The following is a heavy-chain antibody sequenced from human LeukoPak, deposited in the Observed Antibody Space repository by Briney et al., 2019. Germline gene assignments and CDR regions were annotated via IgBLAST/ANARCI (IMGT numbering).Heavy chain of an antibody. CDR2: IYSGGST. V-gene: IGHV3-66*01. Sequence: GGSLRLSCAASGFTVSSNYMTWVRQAPGKGLEWVSLIYSGGSTYYADSVKGRFTISRDNSKNTVYHQMNSLRAEDTAVYYCASDISRYGVYYYYGLDVWGQGTTVTVSS. D-gene: IGHD4-17*01. CDR1: GFTVSSNY. J-gene: IGHJ6*02. CDR3: ASDISRYGVYYYYGLDV.